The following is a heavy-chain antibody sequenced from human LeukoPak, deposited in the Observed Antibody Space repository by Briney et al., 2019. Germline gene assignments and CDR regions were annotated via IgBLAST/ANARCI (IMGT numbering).Heavy chain of an antibody. V-gene: IGHV1-18*01. Sequence: ASVKVSCKASGYTFTSYGISWVRQAPGQGLEWMGWISAYNGNTNYAQKLQGRVTMTTDTSTSTAYMELRSLRSDDTAVYYCARTGYSSSWYDPLDYWGQGTLVTVSS. CDR1: GYTFTSYG. CDR2: ISAYNGNT. J-gene: IGHJ4*02. D-gene: IGHD6-13*01. CDR3: ARTGYSSSWYDPLDY.